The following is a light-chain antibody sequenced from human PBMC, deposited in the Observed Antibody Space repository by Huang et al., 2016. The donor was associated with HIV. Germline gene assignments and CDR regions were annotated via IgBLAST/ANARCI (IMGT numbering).Light chain of an antibody. V-gene: IGKV3-20*01. CDR2: GTS. Sequence: VLTQSPGSLSLSLGDRVTVSCRASQSVDSGYLAWYQHKPGQSPKLRGYGTSTRASGVPSRFSGRGSGRDFTLTISRLEPEDFGVYYCHQYGSSMATFGQGTKVDI. J-gene: IGKJ1*01. CDR3: HQYGSSMAT. CDR1: QSVDSGY.